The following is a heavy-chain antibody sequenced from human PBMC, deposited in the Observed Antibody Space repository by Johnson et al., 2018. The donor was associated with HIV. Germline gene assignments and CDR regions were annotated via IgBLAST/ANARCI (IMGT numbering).Heavy chain of an antibody. V-gene: IGHV3-20*04. CDR1: GFTFDDYA. Sequence: VQVVESGGGLVQPGGSLRLSCAASGFTFDDYAMSWVSQAPGKGLEWVSGINWNGDNTGYVDSVKGRFTISRDNSKNTLYLQMNSLRTEDTAMYYCAKSGRSFWGVNSHDAFDIWGHGTMVTVSS. CDR2: INWNGDNT. D-gene: IGHD1-26*01. J-gene: IGHJ3*02. CDR3: AKSGRSFWGVNSHDAFDI.